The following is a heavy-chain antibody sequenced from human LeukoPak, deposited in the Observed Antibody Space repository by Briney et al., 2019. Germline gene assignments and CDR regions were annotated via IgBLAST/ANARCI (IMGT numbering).Heavy chain of an antibody. Sequence: SETLSLTCSVSGASINDYYWTWIRQPPGKGLEWLGYVYHTGTSGYHPSLKSRVAMSLDTSKNRVSLKLSSVTAADTAAYFCTRVVNGGHFDSWGQGTLVTVSS. V-gene: IGHV4-59*12. CDR1: GASINDYY. CDR2: VYHTGTS. J-gene: IGHJ4*02. D-gene: IGHD2-8*01. CDR3: TRVVNGGHFDS.